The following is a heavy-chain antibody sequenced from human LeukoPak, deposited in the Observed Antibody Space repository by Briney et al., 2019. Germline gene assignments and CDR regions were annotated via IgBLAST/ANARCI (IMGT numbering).Heavy chain of an antibody. CDR1: GFTFSNYG. CDR2: ISNDGSNK. Sequence: GGSLRLSCAASGFTFSNYGIHWVRQAPGKGLEWVAVISNDGSNKYYADSVKGRFTISRDNSENTLYLQMNSLRAEDTAVYYCAKETGRWELEWGQGTLVTVSS. D-gene: IGHD1-26*01. J-gene: IGHJ4*02. CDR3: AKETGRWELE. V-gene: IGHV3-30*18.